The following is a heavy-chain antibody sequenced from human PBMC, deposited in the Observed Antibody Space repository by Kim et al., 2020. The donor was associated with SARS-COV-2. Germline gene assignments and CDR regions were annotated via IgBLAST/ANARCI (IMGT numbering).Heavy chain of an antibody. CDR3: VRVAGSGWFDP. CDR1: GGSISGSY. D-gene: IGHD6-19*01. J-gene: IGHJ5*02. Sequence: SETLSLTCTVSGGSISGSYWTWIRQPPGKGLEWIGYIYYSGNTNYNPSLKSRVTISVDTSKNQFSLKLSSVSAADTAVYYCVRVAGSGWFDPWGQETLVT. CDR2: IYYSGNT. V-gene: IGHV4-59*08.